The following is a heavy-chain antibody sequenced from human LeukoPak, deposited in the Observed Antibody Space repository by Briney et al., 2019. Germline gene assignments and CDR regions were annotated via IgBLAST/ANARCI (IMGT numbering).Heavy chain of an antibody. V-gene: IGHV3-23*01. CDR3: AKKARDGNSCYGLSFDY. CDR2: ISGSGGRT. CDR1: GFTFSSYA. D-gene: IGHD3-22*01. Sequence: PGGSLRLSCPAPGFTFSSYAMSWVRQAPGKGLEWVSAISGSGGRTSYPDSVKGRFTISRDNSKNTLYLQMNSLRAADTAVYYCAKKARDGNSCYGLSFDYWGQGTLVTVSS. J-gene: IGHJ4*02.